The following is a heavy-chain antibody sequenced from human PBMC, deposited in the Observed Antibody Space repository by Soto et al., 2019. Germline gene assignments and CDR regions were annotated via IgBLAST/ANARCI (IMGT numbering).Heavy chain of an antibody. V-gene: IGHV3-33*01. CDR2: IWYDGSKK. J-gene: IGHJ4*02. CDR1: GFTFSSYG. CDR3: ARDRCYDSSGYYLDY. Sequence: QVQLVESGGGVVQPGRSLRLSCAASGFTFSSYGMHWVRQAPGKGLEWVAVIWYDGSKKYYADSVKGRFTISRDTSKNMLYLQMNSLRAEDTAVYYCARDRCYDSSGYYLDYWGQGTLVTVSS. D-gene: IGHD3-22*01.